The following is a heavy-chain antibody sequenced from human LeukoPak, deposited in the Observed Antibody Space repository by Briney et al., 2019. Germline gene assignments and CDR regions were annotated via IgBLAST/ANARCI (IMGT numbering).Heavy chain of an antibody. CDR2: ISGSGGNT. Sequence: GGSLLLSCAASGFTFSSYAMSWVRPAPGKGLEWVSAISGSGGNTYYIDSVKGQFTISRDNSKNTLDLQMNSLRAEDTAVYYCAKDGRRISMIGVVRRGHYFDYWGQGILVTVSS. CDR1: GFTFSSYA. J-gene: IGHJ4*02. V-gene: IGHV3-23*01. CDR3: AKDGRRISMIGVVRRGHYFDY. D-gene: IGHD3-22*01.